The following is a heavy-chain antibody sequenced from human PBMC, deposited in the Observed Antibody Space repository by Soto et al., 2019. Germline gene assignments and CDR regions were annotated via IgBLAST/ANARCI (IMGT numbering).Heavy chain of an antibody. V-gene: IGHV3-30-3*01. Sequence: GGSLRLSCAASGFTFSSYAMHWVRQAPGKGLEWVAVISYDGSNKYYADSVKGRFTISRDNSKNTLYLQMNSLRAEDTAVYYCARNPPMAGIVNYYYGMDVWGQGTTVTVSS. CDR1: GFTFSSYA. J-gene: IGHJ6*02. D-gene: IGHD6-19*01. CDR2: ISYDGSNK. CDR3: ARNPPMAGIVNYYYGMDV.